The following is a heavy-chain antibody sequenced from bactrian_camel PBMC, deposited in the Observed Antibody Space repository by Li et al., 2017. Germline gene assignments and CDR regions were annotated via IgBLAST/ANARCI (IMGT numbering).Heavy chain of an antibody. CDR1: GFTFSVYW. CDR2: IKPRGAPR. V-gene: IGHV3S1*01. CDR3: AAGQGVGWCLDVIRVGAEADFDY. D-gene: IGHD5*01. Sequence: VQLVESGGGLVQPGGSVRLSCVASGFTFSVYWMYWVRQAPGKEREEIAEIKPRGAPRYLVDSVKGRFSMTRDNGKKTVDLQMNSLNPEDTGTYTCAAGQGVGWCLDVIRVGAEADFDYWGQGTQVTVS. J-gene: IGHJ6*01.